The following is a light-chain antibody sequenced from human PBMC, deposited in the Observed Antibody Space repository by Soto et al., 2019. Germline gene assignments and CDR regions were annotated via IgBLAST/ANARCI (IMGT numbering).Light chain of an antibody. CDR1: QSVNSY. J-gene: IGKJ2*01. CDR2: DTS. Sequence: EIVLTQSPATLSLSPGERATLSCRASQSVNSYLAWYQQKCGQAPRLLIYDTSNRATGIPDRFSGSGSGTDFTLTSSSLEPEDFAVYYCQQSSSWPTFGQGTRLEIK. V-gene: IGKV3-11*01. CDR3: QQSSSWPT.